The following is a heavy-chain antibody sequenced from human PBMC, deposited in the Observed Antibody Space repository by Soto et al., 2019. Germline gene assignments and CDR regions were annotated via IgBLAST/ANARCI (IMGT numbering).Heavy chain of an antibody. CDR2: ISYDGSNK. J-gene: IGHJ4*02. Sequence: PGGSLRLSCAASGFTFSSYGMHWVRQAPGKGLEWVAVISYDGSNKYYADSVKGRFTISRDNSKNTLYLQMNSLRAEDTAVYYCAKDWYRRDGYNLPDYWGQGTLVTVSS. CDR1: GFTFSSYG. D-gene: IGHD5-12*01. CDR3: AKDWYRRDGYNLPDY. V-gene: IGHV3-30*18.